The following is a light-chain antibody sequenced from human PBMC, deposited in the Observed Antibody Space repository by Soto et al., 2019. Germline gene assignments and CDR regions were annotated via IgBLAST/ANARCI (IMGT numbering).Light chain of an antibody. J-gene: IGKJ1*01. Sequence: EIVLTQSPGTLSLSPGERASLSCRASQSVSSTYLAWYQQKPGQAPRLLIYGASSRATDIPDRFSGSGSGTDFTLTISRLEPEDFAVYYCRQYGSSPWTFGQGTKVEIK. V-gene: IGKV3-20*01. CDR1: QSVSSTY. CDR3: RQYGSSPWT. CDR2: GAS.